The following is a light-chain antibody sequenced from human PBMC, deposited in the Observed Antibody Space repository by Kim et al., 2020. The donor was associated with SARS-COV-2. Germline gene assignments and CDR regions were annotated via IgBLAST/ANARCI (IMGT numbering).Light chain of an antibody. CDR2: NVS. Sequence: GQSITISCSGTSNDVGTNNYVSWYQQHLDKAPKLIIYNVSERPSGVSNRFSASKSDNTASLTISGLQAEDEAEYYCISYSNRSSYVLGTGTKVTVL. CDR3: ISYSNRSSYV. V-gene: IGLV2-14*03. CDR1: SNDVGTNNY. J-gene: IGLJ1*01.